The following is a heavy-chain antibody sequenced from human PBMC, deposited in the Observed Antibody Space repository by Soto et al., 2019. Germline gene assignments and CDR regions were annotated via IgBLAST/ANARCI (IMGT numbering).Heavy chain of an antibody. CDR3: APALKNIVATKDEH. J-gene: IGHJ1*01. D-gene: IGHD5-12*01. V-gene: IGHV2-5*02. CDR1: GFSLSTSGVG. CDR2: IYWDDDK. Sequence: QITLKESGPTLVKPTQTLTLTCTFSGFSLSTSGVGVGWIRQPPGKALDWLALIYWDDDKRYSPSLKSRLTITNDTSRNQVVLTMTNVDPVDTATYYCAPALKNIVATKDEHWGQGTLVTVSS.